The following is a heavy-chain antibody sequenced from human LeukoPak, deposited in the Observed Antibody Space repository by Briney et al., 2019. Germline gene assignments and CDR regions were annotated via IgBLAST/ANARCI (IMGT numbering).Heavy chain of an antibody. V-gene: IGHV3-23*01. D-gene: IGHD6-13*01. CDR2: ISGSGGST. Sequence: GGSLRLSCAASGLTFSSYAMSWVRQAPGKGLEWVSAISGSGGSTYYADSVKGRFTISRDNSKNTLYLQMNSLRAEDTAVYYCAKETAAAGTYYYYGMDVWGQGTTVTVSS. J-gene: IGHJ6*02. CDR1: GLTFSSYA. CDR3: AKETAAAGTYYYYGMDV.